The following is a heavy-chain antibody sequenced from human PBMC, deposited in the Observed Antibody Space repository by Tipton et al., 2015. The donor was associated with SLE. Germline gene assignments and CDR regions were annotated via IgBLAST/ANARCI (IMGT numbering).Heavy chain of an antibody. D-gene: IGHD3-22*01. V-gene: IGHV4-39*07. Sequence: LSLTCTVSGASISSNIYYWGWIRQPPGKGLEWIGSISYSGSTSYNPSLKSRVTIALDTSKNQFSLRLSSVTAADTAVYYCVSYDRSGYQFDYWGQGTLVTVSS. CDR1: GASISSNIYY. CDR2: ISYSGST. J-gene: IGHJ4*02. CDR3: VSYDRSGYQFDY.